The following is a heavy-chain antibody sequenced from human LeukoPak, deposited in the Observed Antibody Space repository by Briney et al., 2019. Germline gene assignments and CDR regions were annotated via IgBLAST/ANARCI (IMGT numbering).Heavy chain of an antibody. V-gene: IGHV4-39*01. CDR1: GGSISSSGYY. CDR2: IHYSGTT. J-gene: IGHJ4*02. Sequence: SETLSLTCTVAGGSISSSGYYWDWIRQPPGKGLDWIGTIHYSGTTFYKPSLESRLTMSVDTSKNQFSLKLSSVTAADTAVYYCVRRVDYYGSGSYFYYDYWGQGTLVTVSS. D-gene: IGHD3-10*01. CDR3: VRRVDYYGSGSYFYYDY.